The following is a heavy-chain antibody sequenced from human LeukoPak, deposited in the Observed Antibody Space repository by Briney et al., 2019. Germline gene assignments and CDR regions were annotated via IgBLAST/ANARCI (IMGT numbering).Heavy chain of an antibody. J-gene: IGHJ4*02. CDR1: GVSISDYY. Sequence: PSETLSLTCAVSGVSISDYYWGWIRQPPGKGLEWIGCIYYSGSTYYNPSLKSRVTISVDTSKNQFSLKLSSVTAADTAVYYCARHHRPTVDTAMVTVYYFDYWGQGTLVTVSS. CDR2: IYYSGST. D-gene: IGHD5-18*01. CDR3: ARHHRPTVDTAMVTVYYFDY. V-gene: IGHV4-39*01.